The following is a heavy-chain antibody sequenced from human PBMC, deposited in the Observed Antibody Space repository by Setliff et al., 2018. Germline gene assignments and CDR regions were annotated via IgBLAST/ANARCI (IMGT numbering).Heavy chain of an antibody. Sequence: PGGSLRLSCAASGFTFSRNGMHWVRQAPGKGLEWVAGTWYDGTTKYYADSVKGRFTISRDNSRNTLYLQMNSLRVEDTAVYYCAKDTYYYDSSGYYVFDYWGQGTLVTVSS. V-gene: IGHV3-33*06. D-gene: IGHD3-22*01. J-gene: IGHJ4*02. CDR1: GFTFSRNG. CDR2: TWYDGTTK. CDR3: AKDTYYYDSSGYYVFDY.